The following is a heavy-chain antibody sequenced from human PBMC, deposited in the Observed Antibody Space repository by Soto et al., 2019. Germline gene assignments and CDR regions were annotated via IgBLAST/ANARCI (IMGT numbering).Heavy chain of an antibody. V-gene: IGHV4-30-4*08. D-gene: IGHD3-10*01. CDR2: IYYSGST. J-gene: IGHJ4*02. Sequence: SETLSLTCAVYGGSFSGYYWSWIRQPPGKGLEWIGYIYYSGSTYYNPSLKSRVTISVDTSKNQFSLKLSSVTAADTAVYYCARGPPSIYGSGSYSPLDYWGQGTLVTVSS. CDR1: GGSFSGYY. CDR3: ARGPPSIYGSGSYSPLDY.